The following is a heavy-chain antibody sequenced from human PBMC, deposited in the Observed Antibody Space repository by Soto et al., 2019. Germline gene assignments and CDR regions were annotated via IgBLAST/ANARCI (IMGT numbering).Heavy chain of an antibody. J-gene: IGHJ4*02. CDR1: GFTFSSYA. CDR2: ISYDGSNK. V-gene: IGHV3-30-3*01. CDR3: ARDSWIQLWPHHFDY. D-gene: IGHD5-18*01. Sequence: QVQLVESGGGVVQPGRSLRLSCAASGFTFSSYAMHWVRQAPGKGLEWVAVISYDGSNKYYADSVKGRFTISRDNSTNTLYLQMNSLRAEDTAVYYCARDSWIQLWPHHFDYWGQGTLVTVSS.